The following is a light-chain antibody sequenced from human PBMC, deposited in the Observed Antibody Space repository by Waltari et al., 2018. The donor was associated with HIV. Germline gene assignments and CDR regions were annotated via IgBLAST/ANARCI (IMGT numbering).Light chain of an antibody. CDR1: SSNIGAGYH. CDR2: GNS. V-gene: IGLV1-40*01. Sequence: QSVLTQPPSVSGAPGQRVTISCTGSSSNIGAGYHVHWYQRLPGNAPKLLIYGNSDRPSGVPNRFAGATSGTSAYLAIPGRQAEDEADYHCQAHDSSLSGYVFGTGTKVTV. CDR3: QAHDSSLSGYV. J-gene: IGLJ1*01.